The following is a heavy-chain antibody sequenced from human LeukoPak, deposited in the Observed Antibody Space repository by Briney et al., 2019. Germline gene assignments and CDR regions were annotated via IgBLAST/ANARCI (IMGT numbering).Heavy chain of an antibody. D-gene: IGHD5-24*01. V-gene: IGHV3-11*01. J-gene: IGHJ4*02. CDR1: GFTFSDFY. CDR2: ISGSGSIV. CDR3: ARDIGEMATEYYFDY. Sequence: GGSLRLSCAASGFTFSDFYMSWVRQAPGKGLEWLSSISGSGSIVYYADSVKGRFTISRDNAKNSLFLQVSSLRVDDTAVYYCARDIGEMATEYYFDYWGQGTLVTVSS.